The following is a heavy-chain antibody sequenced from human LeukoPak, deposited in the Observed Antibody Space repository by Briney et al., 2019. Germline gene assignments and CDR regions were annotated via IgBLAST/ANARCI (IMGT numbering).Heavy chain of an antibody. D-gene: IGHD6-13*01. J-gene: IGHJ6*04. V-gene: IGHV3-23*01. CDR3: AKGRSSSPKMDV. CDR1: GFTFSGYA. Sequence: GGSLRLSCAASGFTFSGYAMSWVRQAPGKGLEWVSAISGSGGSTYYADSVKGRFTISRDNSKNTLYLQMNSLRAEDTAVYYCAKGRSSSPKMDVWGKGTTVTVSS. CDR2: ISGSGGST.